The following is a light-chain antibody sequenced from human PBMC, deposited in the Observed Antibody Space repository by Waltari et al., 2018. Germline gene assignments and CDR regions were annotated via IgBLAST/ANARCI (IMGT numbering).Light chain of an antibody. J-gene: IGKJ4*01. V-gene: IGKV2-28*01. CDR1: QSLLHSNGYNY. CDR3: MQALQTPLT. Sequence: DIVMTQSPLSLPVIPGEPASISCRSSQSLLHSNGYNYLDWYLQKPGQSPQLVVYLGSNRASGVPDRFSGSGAATDFKLKISRVEAEDVGVYYCMQALQTPLTFGGGTKVEIK. CDR2: LGS.